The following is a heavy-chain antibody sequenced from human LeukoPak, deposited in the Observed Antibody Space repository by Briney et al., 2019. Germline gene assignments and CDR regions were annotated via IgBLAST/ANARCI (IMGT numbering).Heavy chain of an antibody. J-gene: IGHJ6*03. CDR2: IGTSSTTI. CDR1: GFTFSSYT. Sequence: GGSLRLSFAASGFTFSSYTMNWVRQPPGKGLEWVSNIGTSSTTIYYADSVRGRFTISRDNAKNSLYLQMNSLRADDTAVYYCARFAAGGSYYYYMDVWGKGTTVTVSS. D-gene: IGHD6-25*01. V-gene: IGHV3-48*01. CDR3: ARFAAGGSYYYYMDV.